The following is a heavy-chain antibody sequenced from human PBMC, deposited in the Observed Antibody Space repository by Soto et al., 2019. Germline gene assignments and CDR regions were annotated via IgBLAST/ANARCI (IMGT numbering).Heavy chain of an antibody. CDR1: GLTFSSFW. Sequence: EVQLVESGGGLAQPGGSRRLSCAASGLTFSSFWMSWVRQAPGKGLEWVANINEDGSEKNYVESVKGRFTISRHNGKKSLYLQMNSLKAEDTAVYYCAREFDHWGQGTLVTVSS. CDR2: INEDGSEK. CDR3: AREFDH. J-gene: IGHJ4*02. V-gene: IGHV3-7*03.